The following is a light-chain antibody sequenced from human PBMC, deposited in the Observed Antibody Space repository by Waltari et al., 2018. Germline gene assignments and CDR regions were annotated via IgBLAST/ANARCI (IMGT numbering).Light chain of an antibody. CDR2: GAS. Sequence: EIVLTQSPGTLSLSPGEGATLSCRASQSVSKYLAWYQQKPGQAPRLLIYGASSRATGIPDRFSGSGSGTDFSLTISRLEPEDCAVYYCQHYVRLPATFGQGTKVEIK. V-gene: IGKV3-20*01. J-gene: IGKJ1*01. CDR1: QSVSKY. CDR3: QHYVRLPAT.